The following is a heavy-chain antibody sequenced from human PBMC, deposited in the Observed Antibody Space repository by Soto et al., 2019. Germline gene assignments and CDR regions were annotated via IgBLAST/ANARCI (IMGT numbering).Heavy chain of an antibody. CDR2: LSVFNGNT. V-gene: IGHV1-18*01. CDR3: ARDGYNYGPYHDY. D-gene: IGHD5-18*01. CDR1: GYTFTRYG. Sequence: QVQLVQSGVEVKKPGASVKVSCKTSGYTFTRYGISWVRQAPGQGLEWMGWLSVFNGNTNYAQKCQGRVNMTIDTATTTAYMELTTVSADDAAMYYCARDGYNYGPYHDYCGQGTLVTVSS. J-gene: IGHJ4*02.